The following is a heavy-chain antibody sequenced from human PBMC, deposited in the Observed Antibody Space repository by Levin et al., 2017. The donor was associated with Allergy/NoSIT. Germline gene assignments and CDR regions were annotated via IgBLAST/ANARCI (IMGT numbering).Heavy chain of an antibody. V-gene: IGHV3-49*03. CDR3: AREATAVVEKLDY. CDR2: IRSKAGGETT. D-gene: IGHD5-18*01. J-gene: IGHJ4*02. Sequence: QPGGSLRLSCTGSGFTVRDYAIDWFRQAPGKGLEWVGLIRSKAGGETTEYAASVKDRFIISRDDAKSIAYLQMNSLKTEDTAVYFCAREATAVVEKLDYWGQGTLVTVSS. CDR1: GFTVRDYA.